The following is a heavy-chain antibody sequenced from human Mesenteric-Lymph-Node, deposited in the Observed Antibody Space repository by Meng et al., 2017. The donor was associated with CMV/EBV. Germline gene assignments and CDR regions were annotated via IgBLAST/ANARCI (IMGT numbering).Heavy chain of an antibody. CDR3: ARGGREADC. J-gene: IGHJ4*02. CDR1: GFIFSTYT. Sequence: GESLKISCAASGFIFSTYTMNWVRQAPGKGLEWVSSISTTSNYIYYGESVKGRFTVSRDDAKNSLYLQMNSLRAEDTAVYYCARGGREADCWGQGTLVTV. V-gene: IGHV3-21*01. CDR2: ISTTSNYI. D-gene: IGHD1-26*01.